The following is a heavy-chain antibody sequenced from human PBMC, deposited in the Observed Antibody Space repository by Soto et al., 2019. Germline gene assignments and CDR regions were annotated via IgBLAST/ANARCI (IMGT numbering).Heavy chain of an antibody. CDR2: IYHTANT. Sequence: QVQLQESGPGLVKPSGTLSLTCGVTSDSISGSYWWRWVRQPPGKGLEWIGEIYHTANTNYNPSLKSRVTISVDKSQNQFSLKLSSVTAADTAVYYCARCKGSRGWCDGLDIWGQGTMVTVSS. D-gene: IGHD6-19*01. V-gene: IGHV4-4*02. CDR1: SDSISGSYW. J-gene: IGHJ3*02. CDR3: ARCKGSRGWCDGLDI.